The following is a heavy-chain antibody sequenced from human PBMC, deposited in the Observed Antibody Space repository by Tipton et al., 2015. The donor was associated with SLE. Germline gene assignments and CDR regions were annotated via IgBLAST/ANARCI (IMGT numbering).Heavy chain of an antibody. D-gene: IGHD7-27*01. Sequence: TLSLTCNVSGGSISSSSYYWGWIRQPPGKGLEWIGTISYSGSTYYNPSLKSRVTISVDTSKNQFSLKLSSVTAADTAVYYCARLSSGTGDFEHWGLGTLVVVSS. CDR2: ISYSGST. CDR3: ARLSSGTGDFEH. CDR1: GGSISSSSYY. V-gene: IGHV4-39*01. J-gene: IGHJ4*02.